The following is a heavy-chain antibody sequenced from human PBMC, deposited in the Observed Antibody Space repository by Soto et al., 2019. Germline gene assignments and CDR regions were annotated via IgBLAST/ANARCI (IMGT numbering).Heavy chain of an antibody. J-gene: IGHJ4*02. Sequence: PGGSLRLSCAASGFTFSSYSMNWVRQAPGKGLEWVSSISSSSSYIYYADSVKGRFTISRDNAKNSLYLQMNSLRAEDTAVYYCARDRPGGYGDYVAGHGDYWGQGTLVTVSS. CDR2: ISSSSSYI. CDR1: GFTFSSYS. CDR3: ARDRPGGYGDYVAGHGDY. D-gene: IGHD4-17*01. V-gene: IGHV3-21*01.